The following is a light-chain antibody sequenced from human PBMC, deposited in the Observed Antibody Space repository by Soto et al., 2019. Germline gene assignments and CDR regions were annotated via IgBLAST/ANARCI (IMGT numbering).Light chain of an antibody. V-gene: IGLV2-11*01. CDR3: CSYVRTWV. CDR1: SSDVGGYNY. CDR2: DVS. Sequence: QSVLTQPRSVSGSPGQSVTISCTGTSSDVGGYNYVSWYQEQPGKAPKLMIYDVSKRPSGVPDRFSGSKSGNTASLTISGLQAEDEADYYCCSYVRTWVFGGGTKVTVL. J-gene: IGLJ3*02.